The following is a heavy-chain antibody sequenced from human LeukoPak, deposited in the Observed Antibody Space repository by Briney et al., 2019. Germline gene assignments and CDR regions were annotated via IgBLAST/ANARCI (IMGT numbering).Heavy chain of an antibody. CDR1: GFTFSSYW. D-gene: IGHD2-15*01. V-gene: IGHV3-7*03. Sequence: PGGSLRLSCAASGFTFSSYWMSWVRQAPGKGLEWVANIKQDGSVKYYVDSVKGRFTISRDNAKNSLYLQMNSLRAEDTAVYYCARVLRYCSGGNCYSGGLGYMDVWGKGTTVTISS. CDR2: IKQDGSVK. J-gene: IGHJ6*03. CDR3: ARVLRYCSGGNCYSGGLGYMDV.